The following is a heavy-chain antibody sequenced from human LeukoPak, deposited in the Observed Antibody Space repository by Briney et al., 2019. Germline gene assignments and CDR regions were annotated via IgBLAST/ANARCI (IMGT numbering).Heavy chain of an antibody. V-gene: IGHV4-39*02. CDR1: GASISSSDYY. CDR3: ARLTHSYYSDTSGYYPYHYMDV. J-gene: IGHJ6*03. CDR2: INYSGST. Sequence: SETLSLTCSVSGASISSSDYYWGWIRQPPGKGLEWIGRINYSGSTYYNPSLKSRVTISVDTSKNHFSLRLTSMTAADTAVYYCARLTHSYYSDTSGYYPYHYMDVWGKGTTVTVSS. D-gene: IGHD3-22*01.